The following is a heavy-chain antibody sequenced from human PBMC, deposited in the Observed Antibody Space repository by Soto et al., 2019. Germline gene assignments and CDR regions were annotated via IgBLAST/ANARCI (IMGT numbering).Heavy chain of an antibody. D-gene: IGHD3-16*02. CDR1: GGSISSGGYY. CDR2: IYYSGST. Sequence: QVQLQESGPGLVKPSQTLSLTCTVSGGSISSGGYYWSWIHQHPGKGLEWIGYIYYSGSTYYNPSLKSRVTISVDTSKNQFSLKLSSVTAADTAVYYCARVRFGGVIVIPKPDAFDIWGQGTMVTVSS. V-gene: IGHV4-31*03. J-gene: IGHJ3*02. CDR3: ARVRFGGVIVIPKPDAFDI.